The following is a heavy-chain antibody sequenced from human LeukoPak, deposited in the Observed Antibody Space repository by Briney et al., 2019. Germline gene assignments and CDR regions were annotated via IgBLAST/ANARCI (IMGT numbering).Heavy chain of an antibody. CDR1: GYTFTSYA. V-gene: IGHV1-3*01. CDR3: ARDRAPITMVRGVINWFDP. J-gene: IGHJ5*02. CDR2: INAGNGNT. D-gene: IGHD3-10*01. Sequence: ASVKVSCKASGYTFTSYATHWVRQAPGQRLEWMGWINAGNGNTKYSQKFQGRVTITRDTSASTAYMELSSLRSEDTAVYYCARDRAPITMVRGVINWFDPWGQGTLVTVSS.